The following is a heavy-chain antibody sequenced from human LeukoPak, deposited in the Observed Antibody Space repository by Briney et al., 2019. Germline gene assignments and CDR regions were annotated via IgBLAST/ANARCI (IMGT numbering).Heavy chain of an antibody. CDR2: ISWNSGSI. CDR3: AKDNRRHYTSGPNPDSLH. D-gene: IGHD6-19*01. J-gene: IGHJ4*02. V-gene: IGHV3-9*01. Sequence: GGSLRLSCAGSGFIFSNYAMHWVRQPPGKGLEWVSGISWNSGSIDYADSVKGRFTISRDNAKNSLYLQMNGLRVEDTAFYYCAKDNRRHYTSGPNPDSLHWGQGALVTVSS. CDR1: GFIFSNYA.